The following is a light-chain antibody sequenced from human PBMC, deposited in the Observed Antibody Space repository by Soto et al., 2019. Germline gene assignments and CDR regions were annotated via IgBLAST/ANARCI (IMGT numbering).Light chain of an antibody. J-gene: IGKJ5*01. CDR1: QSVTNSY. V-gene: IGKV3-20*01. CDR3: QQYSSSPPIT. Sequence: EILLTQSPYTLPLSPGEGATLSCRASQSVTNSYLAWYQQKPGHAPRLLIYGPSSRATGIPDRFSGSGSETDFTLTISRLEHEDFAVHYCQQYSSSPPITFGHGTRLEIK. CDR2: GPS.